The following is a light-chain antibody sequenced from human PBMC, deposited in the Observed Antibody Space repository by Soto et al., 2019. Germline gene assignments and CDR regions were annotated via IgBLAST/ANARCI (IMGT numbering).Light chain of an antibody. CDR1: QSVRSN. V-gene: IGKV3-15*01. J-gene: IGKJ4*01. CDR2: GAS. Sequence: EVVMTQSPATLSVSPGEGATLSCRASQSVRSNLAWYQKKPGQSHRLLIYGASTRATAVPARFSGSGSGIEFTLTISSLQSEDFAVYYCQQYDNWPLTFGGGTQVEIK. CDR3: QQYDNWPLT.